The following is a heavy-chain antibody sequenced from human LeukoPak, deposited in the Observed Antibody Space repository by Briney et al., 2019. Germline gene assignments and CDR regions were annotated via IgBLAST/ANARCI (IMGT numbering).Heavy chain of an antibody. CDR3: AKVYGSGSYGTFDY. J-gene: IGHJ4*02. CDR1: GFTFSSYG. D-gene: IGHD3-10*01. CDR2: ISYDGSNK. Sequence: GGSLRLSCAASGFTFSSYGMHWVRQAPGKGLEWVAVISYDGSNKYYADSVKGRFTISRDNSKNTLYLQMNSLRAEDTAVYYCAKVYGSGSYGTFDYWGQGTLVTVSS. V-gene: IGHV3-30*18.